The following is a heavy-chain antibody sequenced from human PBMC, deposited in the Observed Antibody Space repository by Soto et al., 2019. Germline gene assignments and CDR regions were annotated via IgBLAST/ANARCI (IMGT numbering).Heavy chain of an antibody. Sequence: GGSLRLSCAASGFTFDDYAMHWVRQAPGKGLEWVSGISWNSGSIGYADSVKGRFTISRDNAKNSLYLQMNSLRAEDTALYYWAKDMSREYYDILWGGDAFDIWGQGTMVTVS. CDR1: GFTFDDYA. J-gene: IGHJ3*02. D-gene: IGHD3-9*01. CDR2: ISWNSGSI. V-gene: IGHV3-9*01. CDR3: AKDMSREYYDILWGGDAFDI.